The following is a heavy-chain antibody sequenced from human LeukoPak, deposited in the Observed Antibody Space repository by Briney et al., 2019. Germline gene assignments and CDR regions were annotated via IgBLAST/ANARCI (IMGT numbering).Heavy chain of an antibody. CDR1: GGSVSDYY. D-gene: IGHD7-27*01. CDR3: ASRKLGNDY. CDR2: IYHTGST. J-gene: IGHJ4*02. Sequence: SETLSLTCTISGGSVSDYYWSWFRQSPGKGLEWIGYIYHTGSTSYSPSLKSRVTISADTSQNQFSLKLSSVPAADTAVYYCASRKLGNDYWGQGTLVTVSS. V-gene: IGHV4-59*02.